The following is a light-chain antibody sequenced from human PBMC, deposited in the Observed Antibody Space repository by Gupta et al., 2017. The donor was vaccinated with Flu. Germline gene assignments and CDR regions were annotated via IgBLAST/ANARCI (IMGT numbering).Light chain of an antibody. Sequence: QSALPQPRSVSGSPGQSVTISCTGTTNDVGFYNYVSWYQHHPGKPHNLMVHDVSKRPAGVPGRFSGSKSGNTASLTISGPQADDAADYYGSSYACSDTWVFGGGTKLTVL. CDR1: TNDVGFYNY. J-gene: IGLJ3*02. CDR2: DVS. CDR3: SSYACSDTWV. V-gene: IGLV2-11*01.